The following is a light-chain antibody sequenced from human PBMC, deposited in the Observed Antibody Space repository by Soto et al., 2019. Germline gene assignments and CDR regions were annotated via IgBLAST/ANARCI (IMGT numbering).Light chain of an antibody. CDR2: GAY. Sequence: EIVMTQSPATLSVSPGERATLSCRASQSVGSDLAWYHQKPGQAPRLLIYGAYTRATGVQARFSGTGSETDFTLTIRGLQSEDSAVYFCKQYNNWPFSFGQGTRLEIK. CDR3: KQYNNWPFS. CDR1: QSVGSD. J-gene: IGKJ5*01. V-gene: IGKV3-15*01.